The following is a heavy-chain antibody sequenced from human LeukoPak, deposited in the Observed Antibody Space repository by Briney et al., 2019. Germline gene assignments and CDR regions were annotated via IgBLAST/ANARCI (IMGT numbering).Heavy chain of an antibody. CDR3: ARHRAYSSSSPFDY. CDR1: GGSISSLY. CDR2: IYYTGST. D-gene: IGHD6-6*01. J-gene: IGHJ4*02. Sequence: SETLSLTCSVSGGSISSLYWSWIRQPPGKGLEWIGYIYYTGSTNYNPSLRGRVTMFVDMSKNQFSLRLSSVTVADAAVYYCARHRAYSSSSPFDYWGQGTLVTVSS. V-gene: IGHV4-59*08.